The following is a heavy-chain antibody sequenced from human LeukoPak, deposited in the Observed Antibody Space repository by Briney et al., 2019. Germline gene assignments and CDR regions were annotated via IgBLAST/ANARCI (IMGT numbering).Heavy chain of an antibody. CDR1: GGSFSGYY. Sequence: SETLSLTCAVYGGSFSGYYWSWIRQPPGKGLEWIGYIYYSGSTNYNPPLKSRVTISVDTSKNQFSLKLSSVTAADTAVYYCARGSPIRVGATDFDYWGQGTLVTVSS. CDR3: ARGSPIRVGATDFDY. J-gene: IGHJ4*02. D-gene: IGHD1-26*01. CDR2: IYYSGST. V-gene: IGHV4-59*01.